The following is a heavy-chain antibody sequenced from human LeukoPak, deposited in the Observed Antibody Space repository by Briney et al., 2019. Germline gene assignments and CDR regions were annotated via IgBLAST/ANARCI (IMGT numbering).Heavy chain of an antibody. J-gene: IGHJ5*02. CDR2: IWYDGSNK. CDR1: GFTFSSYG. D-gene: IGHD3-22*01. V-gene: IGHV3-33*01. CDR3: ARARNDYDSSGFSALDL. Sequence: GGSLRLSCVASGFTFSSYGMHWVRQAPGKGLEWVAVIWYDGSNKYCADSVKGRFTISRDNSKNTLYLQVNSLRAEDTAVYYCARARNDYDSSGFSALDLWGQGTLVTVSS.